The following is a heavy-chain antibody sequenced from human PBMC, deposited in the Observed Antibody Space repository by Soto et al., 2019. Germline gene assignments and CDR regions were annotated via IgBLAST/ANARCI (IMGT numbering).Heavy chain of an antibody. CDR2: MSASGSHI. V-gene: IGHV3-21*01. Sequence: GGSLRLSFAASGFTFSAYTMNWVRQAPGKGLEWVSFMSASGSHIYYADSMKGRFTISRDNAKHSLYLQMSSLRDEDTVIYFCVREFAAFDYWGQGILVTVSS. CDR3: VREFAAFDY. D-gene: IGHD6-13*01. J-gene: IGHJ4*02. CDR1: GFTFSAYT.